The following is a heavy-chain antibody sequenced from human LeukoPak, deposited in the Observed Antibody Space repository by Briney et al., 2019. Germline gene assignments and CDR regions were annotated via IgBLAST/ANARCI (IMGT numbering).Heavy chain of an antibody. Sequence: GGSLRLSCAASGFTFSSYSMNWVRQAPGKGLEWVSCITRSSIYIYYADSAKGRFTISRDNATNSLYLQMNSLRAEDTAVYYCARGRYDSSGSYSLFDYWGQGTLVTVSS. CDR3: ARGRYDSSGSYSLFDY. CDR1: GFTFSSYS. D-gene: IGHD3-22*01. V-gene: IGHV3-21*01. J-gene: IGHJ4*02. CDR2: ITRSSIYI.